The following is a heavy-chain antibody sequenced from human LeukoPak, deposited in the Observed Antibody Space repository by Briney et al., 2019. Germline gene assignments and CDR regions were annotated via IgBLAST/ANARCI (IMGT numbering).Heavy chain of an antibody. Sequence: SETLSLTCTVSGGSISSYYWSWVRQPPGKGLEWIGEIYHSGSTNYNPSLKSRVTISVDKSKNQFSLKLSSVTAADTAVYYCAMYYYGSGSSGYWGQGTLVTVSS. CDR1: GGSISSYY. V-gene: IGHV4-4*02. D-gene: IGHD3-10*01. CDR3: AMYYYGSGSSGY. J-gene: IGHJ4*02. CDR2: IYHSGST.